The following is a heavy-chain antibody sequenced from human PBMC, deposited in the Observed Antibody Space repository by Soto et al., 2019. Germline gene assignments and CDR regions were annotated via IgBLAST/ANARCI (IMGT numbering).Heavy chain of an antibody. CDR3: ARLHAPDYYDSSGYYVFPRLQSRGDY. V-gene: IGHV3-30-3*01. CDR1: GFTFSSYA. J-gene: IGHJ4*02. Sequence: QVQLVESGGGVVQPGRSLRLSCAASGFTFSSYAMHWVRQAPGKGLEWVAVISYDGSNKYYADSVKGRFTISRDNSKNTLYLQMNSLRAEDTAVYYCARLHAPDYYDSSGYYVFPRLQSRGDYWGQGTLVTVSS. CDR2: ISYDGSNK. D-gene: IGHD3-22*01.